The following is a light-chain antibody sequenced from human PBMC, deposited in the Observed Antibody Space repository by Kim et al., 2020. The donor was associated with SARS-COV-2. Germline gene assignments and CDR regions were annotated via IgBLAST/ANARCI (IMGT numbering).Light chain of an antibody. Sequence: ASVGDSVTITCRASQDIGNYLAWFQQKPGEAPKSLMYATSRLHSGVPSKFSGSGSGTDFSLTISSLQAEDFATYYCQQYKSYPLSFGGGTKVDIK. CDR3: QQYKSYPLS. J-gene: IGKJ4*01. V-gene: IGKV1-16*02. CDR1: QDIGNY. CDR2: ATS.